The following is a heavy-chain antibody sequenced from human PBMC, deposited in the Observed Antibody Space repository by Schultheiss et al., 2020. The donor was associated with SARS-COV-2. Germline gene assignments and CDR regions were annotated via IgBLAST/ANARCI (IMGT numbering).Heavy chain of an antibody. CDR1: GGSISSSSYY. CDR2: IYTSGTT. CDR3: ARLMIQWVDY. J-gene: IGHJ4*02. D-gene: IGHD5-12*01. V-gene: IGHV4-61*02. Sequence: SETLSLTCTVSGGSISSSSYYWSWIRQPAGKGLEWIGRIYTSGTTSFNPSLQSRLTMSVDTSKNQFSLKLTSVTAADTAVYFCARLMIQWVDYWGQGTLVTVSS.